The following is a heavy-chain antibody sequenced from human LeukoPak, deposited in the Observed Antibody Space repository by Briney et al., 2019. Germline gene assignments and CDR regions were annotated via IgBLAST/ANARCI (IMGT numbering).Heavy chain of an antibody. D-gene: IGHD6-13*01. V-gene: IGHV6-1*01. CDR3: AGEGGMAEAAFDI. Sequence: SQTLSLTCAISGDSVSSNSAAWKWIRQSPSRGLEWLGRTYYRSKWKKDYAVSVKSRITINPDTSKNQFSLQLNSVTPEETAVYYCAGEGGMAEAAFDIWGQGTMVTVSS. CDR2: TYYRSKWKK. J-gene: IGHJ3*02. CDR1: GDSVSSNSAA.